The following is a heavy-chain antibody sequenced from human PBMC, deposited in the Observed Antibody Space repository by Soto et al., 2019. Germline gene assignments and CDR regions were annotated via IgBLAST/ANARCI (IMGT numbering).Heavy chain of an antibody. CDR3: VRCTSTSCQLGSDY. J-gene: IGHJ4*02. CDR2: ISYDVSNK. CDR1: GFTFSSYA. D-gene: IGHD2-2*01. V-gene: IGHV3-30-3*01. Sequence: GGSLRLSCAASGFTFSSYAMNWVRQAPGKGLEWVALISYDVSNKYYADSVRGRFTISRDSSTNTLFLQMNSLRAADTAVYYCVRCTSTSCQLGSDYWGQGTLVTGFS.